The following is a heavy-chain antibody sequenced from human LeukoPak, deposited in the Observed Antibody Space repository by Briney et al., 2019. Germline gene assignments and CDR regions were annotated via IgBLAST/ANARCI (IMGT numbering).Heavy chain of an antibody. D-gene: IGHD5-12*01. V-gene: IGHV1-69*05. CDR2: IIPIFGTA. CDR1: GGTFSSYA. Sequence: SVKVSCKASGGTFSSYAISWVRQAPGQGLEWMGGIIPIFGTANYAQKFQGRVTITTDESTSTAYMELSSLRSEDTAVYYCARFGGYDSDWFDPWGQGTLVTVSS. J-gene: IGHJ5*02. CDR3: ARFGGYDSDWFDP.